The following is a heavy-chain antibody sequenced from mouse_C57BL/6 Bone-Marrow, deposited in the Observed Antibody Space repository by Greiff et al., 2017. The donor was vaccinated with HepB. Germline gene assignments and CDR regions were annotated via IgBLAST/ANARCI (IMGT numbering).Heavy chain of an antibody. CDR3: ARRYYGSSTFAY. CDR2: ISSGGSYT. Sequence: VQLKESGGDLVKPGGSLKLSCAASGFTFSSYGMSWVRQTPDKRLEWVATISSGGSYTYYPDSVKGRFTISRDNAKNTLYLQMSSLKSEDTAMYYCARRYYGSSTFAYWGQGTLVTVSA. V-gene: IGHV5-6*01. CDR1: GFTFSSYG. J-gene: IGHJ3*01. D-gene: IGHD1-1*01.